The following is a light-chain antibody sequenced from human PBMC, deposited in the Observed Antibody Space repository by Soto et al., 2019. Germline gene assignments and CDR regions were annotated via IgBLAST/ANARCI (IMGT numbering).Light chain of an antibody. CDR2: GAS. V-gene: IGKV3-15*01. Sequence: EVVMTQSPATLSVSPGEGATLSCRASQSIGSNLAWYQQKPGQAPRVLIFGASTRATGIPARFSGSGSGTEFTLTISSLQSEDFAVYYCQHYNDWPPTWTFGQGTRVEIK. J-gene: IGKJ1*01. CDR1: QSIGSN. CDR3: QHYNDWPPTWT.